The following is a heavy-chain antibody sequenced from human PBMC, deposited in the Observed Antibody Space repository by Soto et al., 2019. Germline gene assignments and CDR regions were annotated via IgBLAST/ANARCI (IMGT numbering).Heavy chain of an antibody. CDR2: MNPNSGNT. CDR1: GYTFTSYD. CDR3: ARDQHTITMIVVVIKRADAFDI. Sequence: ASVKVSCKXSGYTFTSYDINWVRQATGQGLEWMGWMNPNSGNTGYAQKFQGRVTMTRNTSTSTAYMELRSLRSDDTAVYYCARDQHTITMIVVVIKRADAFDIWGQGTMVTVSS. D-gene: IGHD3-22*01. V-gene: IGHV1-8*01. J-gene: IGHJ3*02.